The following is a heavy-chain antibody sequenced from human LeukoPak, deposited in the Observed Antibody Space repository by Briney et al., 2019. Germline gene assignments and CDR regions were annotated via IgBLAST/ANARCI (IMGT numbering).Heavy chain of an antibody. Sequence: SVKVSCKASGGTFSSYAISWVRQAPGQGLEWMGRIIPIFGTANYAQKFQGRVTITTDESTSTAYMELSSLRSEDTAVYYCARDVFHGGVTQNYFDYWGQGTLVTVSS. CDR3: ARDVFHGGVTQNYFDY. D-gene: IGHD4-23*01. V-gene: IGHV1-69*05. J-gene: IGHJ4*02. CDR1: GGTFSSYA. CDR2: IIPIFGTA.